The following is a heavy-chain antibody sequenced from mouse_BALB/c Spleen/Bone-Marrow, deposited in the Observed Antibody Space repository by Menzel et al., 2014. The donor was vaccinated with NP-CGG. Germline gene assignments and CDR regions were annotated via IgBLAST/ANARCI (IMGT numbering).Heavy chain of an antibody. J-gene: IGHJ4*01. D-gene: IGHD1-1*01. Sequence: RVESGGGLVQPGGSFKFSCAASGFTFSSYTMSWVRQTPEKRLEWVAYISNGGGSTYYQDTVKGRFTISRDNAKNSLSLQMSSLKSEDSAMYYCARQVGSRGGDYWGQGTSVTVSS. CDR1: GFTFSSYT. V-gene: IGHV5-12-2*01. CDR3: ARQVGSRGGDY. CDR2: ISNGGGST.